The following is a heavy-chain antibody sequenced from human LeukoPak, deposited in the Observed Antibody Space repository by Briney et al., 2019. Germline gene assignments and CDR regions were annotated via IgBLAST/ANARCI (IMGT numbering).Heavy chain of an antibody. CDR2: INWNGGST. D-gene: IGHD2-8*01. CDR1: GFTFDDYG. J-gene: IGHJ4*02. Sequence: GGSLRLSCAASGFTFDDYGMSWVRQAPGKGLEWVSGINWNGGSTGYADSVKGRFTISRDNSKNSLYLQMNSLRAEDTAVYYCARALIGYYFDYWGQGTLVTVSS. CDR3: ARALIGYYFDY. V-gene: IGHV3-20*04.